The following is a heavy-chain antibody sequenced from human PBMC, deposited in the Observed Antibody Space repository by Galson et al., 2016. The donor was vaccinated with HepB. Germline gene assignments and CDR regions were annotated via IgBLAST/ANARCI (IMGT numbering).Heavy chain of an antibody. CDR3: AHSHWEWEPLPHEYFDY. V-gene: IGHV1-2*06. CDR1: GFSFTGYY. D-gene: IGHD1-26*01. CDR2: ISPDSGGT. Sequence: SVKVSCKASGFSFTGYYIHWVRQAPGQGLEWMGRISPDSGGTNYAQKFQGRLTITKDTSKNKVVLTMTNMDPVDTATYYCAHSHWEWEPLPHEYFDYWGQGTLVTVSS. J-gene: IGHJ4*02.